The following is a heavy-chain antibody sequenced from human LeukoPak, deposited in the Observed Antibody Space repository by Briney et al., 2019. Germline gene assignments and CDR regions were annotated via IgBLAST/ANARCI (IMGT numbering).Heavy chain of an antibody. J-gene: IGHJ5*02. V-gene: IGHV4-59*01. Sequence: SETLPLTCTVSGGSISSYYWSWIRQSPGKGLECIGYIHYTGSTNYNPSLKSRVTISAETSKNQFSLKLKSVTAADTAVYYCARGGYYGSGNDFRFDPWGQGTLVTASS. CDR2: IHYTGST. CDR3: ARGGYYGSGNDFRFDP. CDR1: GGSISSYY. D-gene: IGHD3-10*01.